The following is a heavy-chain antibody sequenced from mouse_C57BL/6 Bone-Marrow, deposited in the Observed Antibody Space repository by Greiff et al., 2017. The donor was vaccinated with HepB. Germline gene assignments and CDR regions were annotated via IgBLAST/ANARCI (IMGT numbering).Heavy chain of an antibody. V-gene: IGHV1-74*01. CDR2: IHPSDSDT. Sequence: QVQLKQPGAELVKPGASVKVSCKASGYTFTSYWMHWVKQRPGQGLEWIGRIHPSDSDTNYNQKFKGKATLTVDKSSSTAYMQLSSLTSEDSAVYYCAIFWDGAWFAYWGQGTLVTVSA. CDR1: GYTFTSYW. CDR3: AIFWDGAWFAY. J-gene: IGHJ3*01. D-gene: IGHD4-1*01.